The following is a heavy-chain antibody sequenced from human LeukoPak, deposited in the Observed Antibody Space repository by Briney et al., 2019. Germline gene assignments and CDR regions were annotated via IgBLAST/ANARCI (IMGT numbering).Heavy chain of an antibody. D-gene: IGHD2-2*01. J-gene: IGHJ4*02. V-gene: IGHV3-7*05. CDR3: ARHAWRFDS. CDR2: LNQDGSEK. Sequence: QPGGSLRLSCAASGFSFSTYWMTWVRQAPGKGLEWVANLNQDGSEKSYVDSVKGRFTISRDNAKGSLYLQMNSLRAEDTAVYYCARHAWRFDSWGQGTLVTVSS. CDR1: GFSFSTYW.